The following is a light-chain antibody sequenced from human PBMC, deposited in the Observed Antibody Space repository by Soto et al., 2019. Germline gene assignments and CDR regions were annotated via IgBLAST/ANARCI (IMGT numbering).Light chain of an antibody. CDR3: QSQDGSLSVSV. V-gene: IGLV1-40*01. Sequence: QSVLAQPPSVSGAPGQRVTISCTGSNSNIGAGYDVHWYQQLPRIAPKLLIYGNNIRPSGVPDRFSGSKFATSAYLTISGLQAEDEAEYYCQSQDGSLSVSVFGGGTKVTVL. CDR2: GNN. CDR1: NSNIGAGYD. J-gene: IGLJ3*02.